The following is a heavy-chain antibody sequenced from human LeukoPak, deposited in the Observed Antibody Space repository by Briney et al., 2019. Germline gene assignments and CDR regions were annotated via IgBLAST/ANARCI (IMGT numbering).Heavy chain of an antibody. CDR3: ARDGLTVVVPAAIGGDSDYDWDFDY. J-gene: IGHJ4*02. V-gene: IGHV3-48*01. CDR2: ISSSSGTI. Sequence: GGSLRLSCAASGFTFSDYTMNWVRQAPGEGLEWVSSISSSSGTIYYADSVRGRFTISRDNAKNSLYLQMNSLRAEDTAVYYCARDGLTVVVPAAIGGDSDYDWDFDYWGQGTLVTVSS. D-gene: IGHD2-2*01. CDR1: GFTFSDYT.